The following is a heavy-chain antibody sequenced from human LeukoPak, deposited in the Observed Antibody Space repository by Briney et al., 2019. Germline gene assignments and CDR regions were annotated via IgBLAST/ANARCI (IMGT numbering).Heavy chain of an antibody. CDR2: ISSDGTTE. V-gene: IGHV3-30-3*01. D-gene: IGHD3-10*01. J-gene: IGHJ4*02. CDR1: GFTFASYA. CDR3: ARGRDSGSFIIDY. Sequence: PGRSLRLSCAGSGFTFASYAVHWVRQAAGKRLEWVAFISSDGTTEHYRDSVKGRFTLSRDNSKNTVSLQMNSLGTEDTAVYYCARGRDSGSFIIDYWGQGTLVTVSS.